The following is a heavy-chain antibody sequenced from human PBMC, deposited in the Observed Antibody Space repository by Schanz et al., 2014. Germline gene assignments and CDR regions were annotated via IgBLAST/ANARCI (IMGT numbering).Heavy chain of an antibody. D-gene: IGHD5-18*01. Sequence: QVQLVQSGAEVKKPGASVKVSCKASGYTFTSYGISWVRQAPGQGLEWMGWISPYNGNTNYAQKLQGRVTMTADTATSTAYMERRSLRSDDTSLYYCARGGSSYALSAFDIWGQGTMVTVSS. CDR3: ARGGSSYALSAFDI. V-gene: IGHV1-18*01. CDR1: GYTFTSYG. J-gene: IGHJ3*02. CDR2: ISPYNGNT.